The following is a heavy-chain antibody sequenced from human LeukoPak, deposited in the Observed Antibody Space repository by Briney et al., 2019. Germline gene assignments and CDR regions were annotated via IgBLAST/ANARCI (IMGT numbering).Heavy chain of an antibody. J-gene: IGHJ2*01. CDR1: GGTFSSYA. CDR3: ARDSYRAEYYYGSGSPYWYFDL. CDR2: ISAYNGNT. V-gene: IGHV1-18*01. D-gene: IGHD3-10*01. Sequence: ASVKVSCKASGGTFSSYAISWVRQAPGQGLEWMGWISAYNGNTNYAQKLQGRVTMTTDTSTSTAYMELRSLRSDDTAVYYCARDSYRAEYYYGSGSPYWYFDLWGRGTLVTVSS.